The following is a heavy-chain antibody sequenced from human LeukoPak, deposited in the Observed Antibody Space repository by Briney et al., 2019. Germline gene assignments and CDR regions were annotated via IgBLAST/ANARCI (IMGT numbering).Heavy chain of an antibody. D-gene: IGHD4-11*01. Sequence: SGPTLVKPTQTLTLTCTFSGFSLTTSGVGVGCIRQPPGKALEWLPLIYWDDDERYSPSLKSRLTITKDTSKNQVVLTITNMDPVDTATYYCAHITTVTCADYWGQGTLVTVSS. V-gene: IGHV2-5*02. CDR2: IYWDDDE. J-gene: IGHJ4*02. CDR1: GFSLTTSGVG. CDR3: AHITTVTCADY.